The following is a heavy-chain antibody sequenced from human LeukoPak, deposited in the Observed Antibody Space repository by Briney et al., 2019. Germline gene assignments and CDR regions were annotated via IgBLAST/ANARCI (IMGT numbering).Heavy chain of an antibody. CDR3: ARRWNYGRNYYIDV. J-gene: IGHJ6*03. D-gene: IGHD1-7*01. CDR1: GGSFSHYY. V-gene: IGHV4-34*01. CDR2: INDSGTI. Sequence: SETLSLTCAVYGGSFSHYYWSWIRQSPGVGLEWIGEINDSGTINYNPSLMSRVTISVDKSKNQFSLKLSSATAADTAVYYCARRWNYGRNYYIDVWGKGATVSVSS.